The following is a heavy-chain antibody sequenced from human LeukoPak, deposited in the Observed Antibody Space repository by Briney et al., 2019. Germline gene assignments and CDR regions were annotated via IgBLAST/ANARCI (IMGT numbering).Heavy chain of an antibody. CDR2: INHSGST. CDR1: GGSISSYY. CDR3: STRGD. V-gene: IGHV4-34*01. J-gene: IGHJ4*02. Sequence: SETLSLTCTVSGGSISSYYWSWVRQPPGKGLEWIGEINHSGSTNYNPSLKSRVTISANTSKGQFSLKLTSVTAADTAVYYCSTRGDWGQGTLVTVSS.